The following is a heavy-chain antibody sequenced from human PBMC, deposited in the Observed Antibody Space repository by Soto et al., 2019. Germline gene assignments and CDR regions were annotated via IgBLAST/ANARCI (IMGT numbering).Heavy chain of an antibody. Sequence: ASVKVSCKASGFTFTSSAVQWVRQARGQRLEWIGWIVVGSGNTNYAQKFQERVTITRDMSTSTAYMELSSLRSEDTAVYYCAAGVQPRQPHYNLFEPRGQGTLVTVSS. J-gene: IGHJ5*02. CDR3: AAGVQPRQPHYNLFEP. CDR2: IVVGSGNT. CDR1: GFTFTSSA. V-gene: IGHV1-58*01. D-gene: IGHD1-1*01.